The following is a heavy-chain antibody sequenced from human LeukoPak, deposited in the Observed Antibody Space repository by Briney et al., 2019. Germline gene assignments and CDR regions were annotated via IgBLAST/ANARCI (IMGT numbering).Heavy chain of an antibody. Sequence: GGSLRLSCAASGFAVSGSYMSWVRQAPGKGLEWVAVIWYDGSNKYYADSVKGRFTISRDNSKNTLYLQMNSLRAEDTAVYYCARDVVRTVTTLPDFDAFDIWGQGTMVTVSS. CDR1: GFAVSGSY. D-gene: IGHD4-17*01. CDR3: ARDVVRTVTTLPDFDAFDI. J-gene: IGHJ3*02. CDR2: IWYDGSNK. V-gene: IGHV3-33*08.